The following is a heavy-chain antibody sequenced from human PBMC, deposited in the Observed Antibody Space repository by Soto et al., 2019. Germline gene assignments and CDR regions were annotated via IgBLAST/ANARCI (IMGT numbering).Heavy chain of an antibody. Sequence: SETLSLTCTGSGGSISSYYWSWIRQPPGKGLEYIGYIHYSGSTNYNPSLKSRVTISVDTSKNQFSLKLSSVTAADTAVYYCARLFCSFYNGYPGWYFYLCARRTPVPVSA. J-gene: IGHJ2*01. V-gene: IGHV4-59*12. CDR2: IHYSGST. D-gene: IGHD3-10*01. CDR3: ARLFCSFYNGYPGWYFYL. CDR1: GGSISSYY.